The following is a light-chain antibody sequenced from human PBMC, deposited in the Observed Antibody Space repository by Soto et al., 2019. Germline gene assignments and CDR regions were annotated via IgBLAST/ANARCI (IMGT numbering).Light chain of an antibody. CDR1: SSDVGGYNY. J-gene: IGLJ2*01. Sequence: QSALTQPASVSGSPGQSITISCTGTSSDVGGYNYVSWYQQYPGKAPKLMIYDVSNRPSGVSNRFSGSKSGNTASLSLSGLQAEDEADYYCSSYSSITTPVVFGGGTKVTVL. V-gene: IGLV2-14*01. CDR2: DVS. CDR3: SSYSSITTPVV.